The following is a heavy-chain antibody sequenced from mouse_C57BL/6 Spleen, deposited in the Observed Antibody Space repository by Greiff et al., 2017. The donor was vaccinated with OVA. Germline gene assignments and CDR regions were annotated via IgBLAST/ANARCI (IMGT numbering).Heavy chain of an antibody. D-gene: IGHD4-1*01. CDR3: ARHDLITGTEDY. V-gene: IGHV1-62-2*01. CDR2: FYPGSGSI. J-gene: IGHJ2*01. CDR1: GYTFTEYT. Sequence: QVQLQQSGAELLKPGASVKLSCKASGYTFTEYTIHWVKQRSGQGLEWIGWFYPGSGSIKYNEKFKDKATLTADKSSSTVYMELSRLTAEDAAVYFCARHDLITGTEDYWGQGTTLTVSS.